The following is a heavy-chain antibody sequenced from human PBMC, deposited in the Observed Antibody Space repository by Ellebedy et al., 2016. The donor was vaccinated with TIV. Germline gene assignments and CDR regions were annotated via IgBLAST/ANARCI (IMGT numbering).Heavy chain of an antibody. V-gene: IGHV3-72*01. CDR2: ISNKVKSYTT. CDR3: TRGYSGINIYAFDI. J-gene: IGHJ3*02. CDR1: GSTFSDQY. Sequence: GESLKISXAHFGSTFSDQYMDWVRQAPGKGLEWVGRISNKVKSYTTEYAASVKGRFTISRDDSKNSLYLQMDSLHTDDTAVYRRTRGYSGINIYAFDIWGQGTMVTVSS. D-gene: IGHD5-12*01.